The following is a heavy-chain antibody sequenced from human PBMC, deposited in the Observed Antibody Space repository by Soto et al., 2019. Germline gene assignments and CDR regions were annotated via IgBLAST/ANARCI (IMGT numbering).Heavy chain of an antibody. CDR2: ISSSSSYT. J-gene: IGHJ4*02. V-gene: IGHV3-11*06. CDR1: GFTFSDYY. D-gene: IGHD6-19*01. Sequence: QVQLVESGGGLVKPGGSLRLSCAASGFTFSDYYMSWIRQAPGKGLEWVSYISSSSSYTNYADSVKGRFTISRDNAKNSLYLQMKSLRAEDTAVYYCARLGRIAVAGHFDYWGQGTLVTVSS. CDR3: ARLGRIAVAGHFDY.